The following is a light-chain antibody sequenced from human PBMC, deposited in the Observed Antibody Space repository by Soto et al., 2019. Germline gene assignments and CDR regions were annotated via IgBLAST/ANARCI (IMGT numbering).Light chain of an antibody. J-gene: IGKJ2*01. V-gene: IGKV1-39*01. CDR1: QSISSY. CDR3: QQSYSTPPYT. Sequence: DIQTTQSPSSLSASVGDRVTITCRASQSISSYLNWYQQKPGKAPKLLIYAASSLQSGVPSRFSGSGSGTDFTLTISSLQPEDFATYYCQQSYSTPPYTFGQGTNLEIK. CDR2: AAS.